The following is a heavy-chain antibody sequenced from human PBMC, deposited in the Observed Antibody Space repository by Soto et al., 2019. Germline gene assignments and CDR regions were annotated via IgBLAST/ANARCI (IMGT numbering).Heavy chain of an antibody. J-gene: IGHJ4*02. Sequence: ASVKVSCKASGYTFTSYYMHWVRQAPGQGLEWMGIINPSGGSTSDAQKFQGRVTMTGDTSTSTAYMELSSLRPVDTAVYYCARGPNGDYFDYWGQGTLVTVSS. CDR1: GYTFTSYY. V-gene: IGHV1-46*01. CDR2: INPSGGST. D-gene: IGHD3-16*01. CDR3: ARGPNGDYFDY.